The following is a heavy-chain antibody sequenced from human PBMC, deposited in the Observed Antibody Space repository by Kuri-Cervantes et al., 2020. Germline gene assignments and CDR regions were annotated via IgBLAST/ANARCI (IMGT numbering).Heavy chain of an antibody. D-gene: IGHD3-10*01. J-gene: IGHJ3*02. Sequence: GSLRLSCTVSGGSISSSSYYWGWIRQPPGKGLERIGSIYYSGSTYYNPSLKSRVTISVDTSKNQFSLKLSSVTAADTAVYYCASPALGSGRIDAFDIWGQGTMVTVSS. CDR1: GGSISSSSYY. V-gene: IGHV4-39*01. CDR2: IYYSGST. CDR3: ASPALGSGRIDAFDI.